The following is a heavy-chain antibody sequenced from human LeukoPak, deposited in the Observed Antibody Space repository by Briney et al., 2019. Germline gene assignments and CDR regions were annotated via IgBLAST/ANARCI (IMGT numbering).Heavy chain of an antibody. J-gene: IGHJ6*02. CDR2: ISGSSGST. Sequence: PGGSLRLSCTASGFTFSSYAMSWVRQAPGKGLEWVSAISGSSGSTYYADSVKGRFTISRDNSKNTLYLQMNSLRAEDTAVYYCAKAQTYYDFWSGYPPPHYYYGMDVWGQGTTVTVSS. CDR1: GFTFSSYA. D-gene: IGHD3-3*01. V-gene: IGHV3-23*01. CDR3: AKAQTYYDFWSGYPPPHYYYGMDV.